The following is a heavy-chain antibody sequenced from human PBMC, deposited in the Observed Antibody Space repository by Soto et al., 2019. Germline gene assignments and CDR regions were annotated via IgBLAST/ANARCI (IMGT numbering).Heavy chain of an antibody. CDR1: GVKFRGLA. CDR3: AGPGYSSQDY. CDR2: ISGSGDGT. J-gene: IGHJ4*02. V-gene: IGHV3-23*01. Sequence: GPQSHSCTASGVKFRGLALSWIRKTPEKGLEWVSAISGSGDGTDYADSVKGRFTISRDNSKNTLYLQMNSLRAEDTAVYYCAGPGYSSQDYWGQGALVTGFS. D-gene: IGHD5-18*01.